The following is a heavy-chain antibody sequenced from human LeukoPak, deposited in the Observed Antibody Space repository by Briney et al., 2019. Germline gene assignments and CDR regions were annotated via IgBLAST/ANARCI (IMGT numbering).Heavy chain of an antibody. CDR3: ARGTYYDSSGYSGVRLFDY. D-gene: IGHD3-22*01. V-gene: IGHV1-2*02. CDR2: INLNSGRT. Sequence: GASVKVSCRASGYTFSDYYMHWVRQAPGQGLEWMGWINLNSGRTHYGQEFQGRVTMTSDTSLNTAYMELSRLRSDDTALYYCARGTYYDSSGYSGVRLFDYWGQGTLVTVSS. CDR1: GYTFSDYY. J-gene: IGHJ4*02.